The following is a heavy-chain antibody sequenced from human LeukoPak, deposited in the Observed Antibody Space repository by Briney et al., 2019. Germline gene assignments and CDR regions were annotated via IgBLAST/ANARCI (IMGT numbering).Heavy chain of an antibody. CDR2: IYSGGST. CDR1: GFTVSSKY. Sequence: GGSLRLSCAGSGFTVSSKYMSWVRQAPGKGLEWVSVIYSGGSTDYADSVKGRFTMSRDNSKNMLYLQMNSLRVDDTAVYFCARGRGYSGYDVSLPFDYWGQGTLVTVSS. V-gene: IGHV3-66*01. CDR3: ARGRGYSGYDVSLPFDY. J-gene: IGHJ4*02. D-gene: IGHD5-12*01.